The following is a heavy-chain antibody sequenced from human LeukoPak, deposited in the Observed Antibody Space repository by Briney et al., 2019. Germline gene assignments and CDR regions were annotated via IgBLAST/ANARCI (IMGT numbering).Heavy chain of an antibody. Sequence: SVKVSSKASGGTFSSYAISWVRQAPGQGLEWIGGIIPIFGTANYAQKFQGRVTITTDESTSTAYMELSSLRSEDTAVYYCAGSIWFGEFNAEVVFDYWGQGTLVTVSS. J-gene: IGHJ4*02. V-gene: IGHV1-69*05. CDR1: GGTFSSYA. CDR2: IIPIFGTA. D-gene: IGHD3-10*01. CDR3: AGSIWFGEFNAEVVFDY.